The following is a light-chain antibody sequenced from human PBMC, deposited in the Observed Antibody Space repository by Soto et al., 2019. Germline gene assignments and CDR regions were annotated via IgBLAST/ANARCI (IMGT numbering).Light chain of an antibody. Sequence: VLTQSPGILYLSPGERATLSCRASQSVINNYLAWYQQKPGQAPKLLISGAYSRASGIPDRFSGSGAETDITLTINRLEPEDFAVYYCQQYGTSPRTFGQGTKVEIK. V-gene: IGKV3-20*01. J-gene: IGKJ1*01. CDR1: QSVINNY. CDR2: GAY. CDR3: QQYGTSPRT.